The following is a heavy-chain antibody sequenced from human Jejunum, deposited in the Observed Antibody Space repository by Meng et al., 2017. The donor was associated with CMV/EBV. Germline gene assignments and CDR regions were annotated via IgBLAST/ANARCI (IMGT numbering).Heavy chain of an antibody. CDR3: ARPSKAAARAYYFDY. CDR2: IYPDDSET. D-gene: IGHD6-6*01. CDR1: YSFANYW. Sequence: YSFANYWIVWVRQMPGKGLEGMGIIYPDDSETRYSPSCQGQVIISADKSINTDYLQWSSLKASDTAIYYCARPSKAAARAYYFDYWGQGTEVTVSS. J-gene: IGHJ4*02. V-gene: IGHV5-51*01.